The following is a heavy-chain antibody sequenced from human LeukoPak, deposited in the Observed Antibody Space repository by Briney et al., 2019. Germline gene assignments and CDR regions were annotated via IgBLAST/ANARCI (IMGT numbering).Heavy chain of an antibody. V-gene: IGHV3-23*01. CDR2: ISGGARDI. D-gene: IGHD3-10*02. CDR1: GFTFRSFA. Sequence: GSLRLSCAASGFTFRSFAMNWVRQAPGKGLEWVSAISGGARDIYYADSVKGRFTTSRDNSKNTLYLQMNSLRAEDTAVYYCAELGITMIGGVWGKGTTVTISS. CDR3: AELGITMIGGV. J-gene: IGHJ6*04.